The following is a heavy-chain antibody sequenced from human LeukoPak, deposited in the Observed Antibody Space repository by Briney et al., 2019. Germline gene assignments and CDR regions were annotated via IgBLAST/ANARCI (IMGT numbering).Heavy chain of an antibody. CDR1: GFTFSSYG. CDR3: ARGPIVGASFDY. D-gene: IGHD1-26*01. CDR2: ISYDGSNK. V-gene: IGHV3-30*03. J-gene: IGHJ4*02. Sequence: GRSLRLSCAASGFTFSSYGMHWVRQAPGKGLEWVAVISYDGSNKYYADSVKGRFTISRDNSKNTLYLQMNSLRAEDTAVYYCARGPIVGASFDYWGQGTLVTVSS.